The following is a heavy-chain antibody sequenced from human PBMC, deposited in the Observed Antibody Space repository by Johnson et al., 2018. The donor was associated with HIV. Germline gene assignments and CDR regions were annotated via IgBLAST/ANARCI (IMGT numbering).Heavy chain of an antibody. CDR1: GFTFSSYG. Sequence: LVESGGGLVQPGGSLRLSCAASGFTFSSYGMHCVRQAPGKGLEWVGRSRNKANSYTTEYAASVKGRFTISRDDSKNSLYLQMNSLRAEDTAVYYCALGGSWYAFDIWGPGTMVTVSP. CDR3: ALGGSWYAFDI. D-gene: IGHD2-15*01. V-gene: IGHV3-72*01. CDR2: SRNKANSYTT. J-gene: IGHJ3*02.